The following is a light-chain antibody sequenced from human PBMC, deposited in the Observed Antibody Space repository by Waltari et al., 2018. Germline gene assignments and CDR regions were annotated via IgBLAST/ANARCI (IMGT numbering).Light chain of an antibody. V-gene: IGLV2-8*01. CDR1: SSDVGGYNY. CDR3: SSYVGSNKGV. J-gene: IGLJ1*01. CDR2: EVS. Sequence: QSALTQPPSASGSPGQSVTISCTGTSSDVGGYNYVSWYQQHPGKAPKLMISEVSKRPSGVPDRFSRSKSGNSASLTVSGLQAEDEADYYCSSYVGSNKGVFGTGTKVTVL.